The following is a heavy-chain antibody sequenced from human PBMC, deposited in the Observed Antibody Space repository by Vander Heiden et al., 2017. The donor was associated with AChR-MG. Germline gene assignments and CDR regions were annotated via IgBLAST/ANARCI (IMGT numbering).Heavy chain of an antibody. D-gene: IGHD3-10*01. CDR1: GFTFSSYG. CDR2: ISTSISYI. J-gene: IGHJ5*02. V-gene: IGHV3-21*01. Sequence: EVQLVESGGGLVKPGGSLRPSSVVSGFTFSSYGMSWVRQAPGKGLEWVSSISTSISYIYYADSVKGRFTISRDNAKNSLYLQMNSLRAEDTAVYYCARVAISGWFDPWGQGTLVTVSS. CDR3: ARVAISGWFDP.